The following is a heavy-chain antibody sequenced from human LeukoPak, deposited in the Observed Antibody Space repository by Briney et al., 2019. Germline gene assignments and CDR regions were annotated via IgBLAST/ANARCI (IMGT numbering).Heavy chain of an antibody. D-gene: IGHD6-13*01. Sequence: GGSLRLSCVVSGLTFSSYSMTWVRQAPGKGLEWVSGISRSGGGTWYPDSVKGRFTISRDNSKNTLFLQMNSLRVEDTAIYYCAKDAAGPEYWGQGTLVTVSS. CDR3: AKDAAGPEY. CDR1: GLTFSSYS. V-gene: IGHV3-23*01. J-gene: IGHJ4*02. CDR2: ISRSGGGT.